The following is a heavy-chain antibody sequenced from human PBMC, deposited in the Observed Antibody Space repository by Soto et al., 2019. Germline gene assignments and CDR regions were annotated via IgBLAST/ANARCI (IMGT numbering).Heavy chain of an antibody. CDR3: ARGKYSSSWYGGLYYYYYGMDV. V-gene: IGHV4-34*01. J-gene: IGHJ6*02. Sequence: SETLSLTCAVYGGSFSGCYWSWIRQPPGKGLEWIGEINHSGSTNYNPSLKSRVTISVDTSKNQFSLKLSSVTAADTAVYYCARGKYSSSWYGGLYYYYYGMDVWGQGTTVTVSS. CDR2: INHSGST. CDR1: GGSFSGCY. D-gene: IGHD6-13*01.